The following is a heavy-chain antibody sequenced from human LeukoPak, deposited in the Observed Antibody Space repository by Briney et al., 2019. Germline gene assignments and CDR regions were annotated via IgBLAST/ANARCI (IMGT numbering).Heavy chain of an antibody. CDR2: IYTSGDT. CDR3: ARDSFATGNFYFDY. J-gene: IGHJ4*02. CDR1: GGSIGSGSFY. Sequence: TLSLTCTVSGGSIGSGSFYWHWIRQPAGKRLEWIGSIYTSGDTHYIPSLQGRVTMSVDTSKNQHSLKLSSVTAADTAVYYCARDSFATGNFYFDYWGQGTLVTVS. V-gene: IGHV4-61*02. D-gene: IGHD1-7*01.